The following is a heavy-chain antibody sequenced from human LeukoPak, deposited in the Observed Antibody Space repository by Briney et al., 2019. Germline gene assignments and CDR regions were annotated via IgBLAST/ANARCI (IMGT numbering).Heavy chain of an antibody. J-gene: IGHJ4*02. Sequence: SETLSLTCTVSGGSISSSSYYWGWIRQPPGKGLEWIGSIYYSGSTYYNPSLKSRVTISVDTSKNQFSLKLSSVTAADTAVYYCARDRTTDFDYWGQGTLVTVSS. CDR2: IYYSGST. CDR3: ARDRTTDFDY. D-gene: IGHD1-1*01. V-gene: IGHV4-39*07. CDR1: GGSISSSSYY.